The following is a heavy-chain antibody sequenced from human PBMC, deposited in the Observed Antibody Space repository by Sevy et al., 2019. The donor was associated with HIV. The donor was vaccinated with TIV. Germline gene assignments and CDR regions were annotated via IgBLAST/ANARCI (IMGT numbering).Heavy chain of an antibody. CDR2: ISSSSSYI. CDR3: VRDGGCSSTSCLLYFDY. J-gene: IGHJ4*02. D-gene: IGHD2-2*01. V-gene: IGHV3-21*01. CDR1: GFTFRRYS. Sequence: GGSLRLSCAASGFTFRRYSMNWVRQAPGKGLEWVSSISSSSSYIYYTDSVKGRFTISRENAKNSLYLQMNSLRAEDTAVYYCVRDGGCSSTSCLLYFDYWGQGTLVTVSS.